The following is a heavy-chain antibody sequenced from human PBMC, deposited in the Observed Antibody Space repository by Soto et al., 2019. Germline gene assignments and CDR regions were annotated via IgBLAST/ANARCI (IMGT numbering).Heavy chain of an antibody. Sequence: SETLSLTCAVYGGSFSGYYWSWIRQPPGKGLEWIGEINHSGSTNYNPSLKSRVTISVDTSKNQFSLKLSSVTAADTAVYYCARVSRSPAQQLVHSWFDPWGQGTRVTVSS. CDR2: INHSGST. J-gene: IGHJ5*02. D-gene: IGHD6-13*01. CDR1: GGSFSGYY. CDR3: ARVSRSPAQQLVHSWFDP. V-gene: IGHV4-34*01.